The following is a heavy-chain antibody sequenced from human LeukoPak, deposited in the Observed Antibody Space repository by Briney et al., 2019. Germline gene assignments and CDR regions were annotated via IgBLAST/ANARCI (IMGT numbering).Heavy chain of an antibody. CDR1: GGSFSGYY. J-gene: IGHJ4*02. CDR3: ARGITIFGVVID. D-gene: IGHD3-3*01. V-gene: IGHV4-34*01. CDR2: IYYSGST. Sequence: PSETLSLTCAVYGGSFSGYYWSWIRQPPGKGLEWIGYIYYSGSTNYNPSLKSRVTISVDTSKKQFSLKLSSVTAADTAVYYCARGITIFGVVIDWGQGTLVTVSS.